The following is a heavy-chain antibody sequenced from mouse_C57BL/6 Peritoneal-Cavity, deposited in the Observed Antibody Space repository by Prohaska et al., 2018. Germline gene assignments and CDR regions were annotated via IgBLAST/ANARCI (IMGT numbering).Heavy chain of an antibody. CDR1: GFTFTDYY. Sequence: GSGGGLVQPGGSLSLSCAASGFTFTDYYMSWVSQPPGKALEWLGFIRNKANGYTTEYSASVKGRFTISRDNSQSILYLQMNALRAEDSATYYCARYYSNYFDYWGQGTTLTVSS. J-gene: IGHJ2*01. CDR3: ARYYSNYFDY. CDR2: IRNKANGYTT. D-gene: IGHD2-5*01. V-gene: IGHV7-3*01.